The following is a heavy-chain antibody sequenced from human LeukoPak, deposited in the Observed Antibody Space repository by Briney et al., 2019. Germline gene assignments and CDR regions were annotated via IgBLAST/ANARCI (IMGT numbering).Heavy chain of an antibody. CDR1: GGSFSGYY. CDR3: ARGGYSYGYSYPYYYYGMDV. CDR2: INHSGST. Sequence: SETLSLTCAVYGGSFSGYYWSWIRQPPGKGLEWIGEINHSGSTNYNPSLKSRATISVDTSKNQFSLKLSSVTAADTAVYYCARGGYSYGYSYPYYYYGMDVWGQGTTVTVSS. D-gene: IGHD5-18*01. V-gene: IGHV4-34*01. J-gene: IGHJ6*02.